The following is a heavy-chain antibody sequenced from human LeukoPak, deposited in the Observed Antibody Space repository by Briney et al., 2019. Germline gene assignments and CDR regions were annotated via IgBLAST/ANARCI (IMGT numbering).Heavy chain of an antibody. CDR2: IIPIFGTA. J-gene: IGHJ4*02. D-gene: IGHD4-23*01. CDR1: GGTFSSYA. V-gene: IGHV1-69*13. CDR3: ARDSPSRGDYGGNSDY. Sequence: SVKVSCKASGGTFSSYAISWVRQAPGQGLEWMGGIIPIFGTANYAQKFQGRVTNTADESTSTAYMELSSLRSEDTAVYYCARDSPSRGDYGGNSDYWGQGTLVTVSS.